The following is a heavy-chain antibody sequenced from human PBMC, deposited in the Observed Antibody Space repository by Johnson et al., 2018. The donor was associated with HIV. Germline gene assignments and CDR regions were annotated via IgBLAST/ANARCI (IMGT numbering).Heavy chain of an antibody. CDR2: IKSKTDGGTT. CDR1: GFTFSSYA. J-gene: IGHJ3*02. V-gene: IGHV3-15*01. Sequence: VQLVESGGGVVQPGRSLRLSCAASGFTFSSYAMHCVRQAPGKGLEWVGRIKSKTDGGTTDYAAPVKGRLTISRDDSTNPPSLQMNSLKAEDPAVYYCATGPEYQLLWGADALDIWGHGTMATISS. CDR3: ATGPEYQLLWGADALDI. D-gene: IGHD2-2*01.